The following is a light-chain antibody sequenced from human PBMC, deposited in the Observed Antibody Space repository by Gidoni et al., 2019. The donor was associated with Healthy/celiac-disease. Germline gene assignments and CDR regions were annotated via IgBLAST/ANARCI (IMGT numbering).Light chain of an antibody. CDR2: ASS. J-gene: IGKJ2*04. Sequence: DIQMTQAPSSLSASVGDRVTITCLASQSISSYLNCYQQKPGKAPKLLIYASSSLQSGVPSRFSGSVSWTDFTLTISSLQPEDFATYYCQQSYSTPRSFGQGTKLEIQ. CDR1: QSISSY. CDR3: QQSYSTPRS. V-gene: IGKV1-39*01.